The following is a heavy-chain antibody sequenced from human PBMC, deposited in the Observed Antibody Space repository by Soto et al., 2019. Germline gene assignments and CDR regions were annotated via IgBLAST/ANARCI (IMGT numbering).Heavy chain of an antibody. CDR2: IIPIFGTT. D-gene: IGHD3-10*01. J-gene: IGHJ3*02. Sequence: QVQLVQSGTEVKKPGSSVKVSCKASGGTFSSYAISWVRQAPGQGLEWMGGIIPIFGTTNYAERFQGRVSVTADESMSTTYMELSSLISEDTAVYYCAGSYKYGSGTFDAFDIWGQGTMVTVSS. CDR1: GGTFSSYA. V-gene: IGHV1-69*01. CDR3: AGSYKYGSGTFDAFDI.